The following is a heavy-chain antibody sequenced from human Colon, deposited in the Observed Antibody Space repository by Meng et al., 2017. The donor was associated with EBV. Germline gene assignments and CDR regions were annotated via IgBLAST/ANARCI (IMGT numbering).Heavy chain of an antibody. CDR1: GGCFSGYY. J-gene: IGHJ5*02. CDR2: INHSGST. D-gene: IGHD3-10*01. CDR3: VRGDGSGSGNWFDP. V-gene: IGHV4-34*01. Sequence: QLQPHRGVAGLLVPSSTLSLTSAVYGGCFSGYYWSWIRHPPGKGLEWIGEINHSGSTHYNPSLKSRLTISVDTSKNQFSLKLSSVTAADTAVYYCVRGDGSGSGNWFDPWGQGTLVTVSS.